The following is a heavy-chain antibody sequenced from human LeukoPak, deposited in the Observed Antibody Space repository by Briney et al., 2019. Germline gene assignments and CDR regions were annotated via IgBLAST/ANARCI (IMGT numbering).Heavy chain of an antibody. CDR1: GGSFSGYY. V-gene: IGHV4-34*01. Sequence: SETLSLTCAVYGGSFSGYYWSWIRQPPGKGLEWIGEINHSGSTNYNPSLKSRVTISVDTSKNQFSLKLSSVTAADTAVYYCARPPYPSSGTYYFYDWGQGTLVTVSS. J-gene: IGHJ4*02. CDR3: ARPPYPSSGTYYFYD. CDR2: INHSGST. D-gene: IGHD3-10*01.